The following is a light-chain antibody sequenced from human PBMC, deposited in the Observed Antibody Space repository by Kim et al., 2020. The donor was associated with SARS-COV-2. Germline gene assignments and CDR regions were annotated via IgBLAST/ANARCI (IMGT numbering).Light chain of an antibody. Sequence: APGKTAGITCGGNNIGSKSVYWYQQKSGQALVLVVFDDSDRPSGIPERFSGSRSGNTATLTVIRVEAGDEADYYCQVWDTNSDHVVFGGGTQLTVL. CDR3: QVWDTNSDHVV. CDR1: NIGSKS. J-gene: IGLJ2*01. V-gene: IGLV3-21*03. CDR2: DDS.